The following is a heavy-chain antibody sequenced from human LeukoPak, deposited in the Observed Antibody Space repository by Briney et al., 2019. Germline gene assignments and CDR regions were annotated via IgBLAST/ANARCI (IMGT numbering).Heavy chain of an antibody. CDR3: ARDQERYFDWPSEVGMDV. J-gene: IGHJ6*02. CDR2: MNPNSGNT. D-gene: IGHD3-9*01. V-gene: IGHV1-8*03. Sequence: ASVKVSCKASGYTFTSYDINWVRQATGQGLEWMGWMNPNSGNTGYAQKFQGRVTITRNTSISTAYMELSSLRSEDTAVYYCARDQERYFDWPSEVGMDVWGQGATVTVSS. CDR1: GYTFTSYD.